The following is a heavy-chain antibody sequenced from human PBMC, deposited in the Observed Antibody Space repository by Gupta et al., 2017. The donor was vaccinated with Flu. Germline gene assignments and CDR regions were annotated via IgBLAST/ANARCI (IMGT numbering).Heavy chain of an antibody. V-gene: IGHV4-39*01. J-gene: IGHJ5*02. Sequence: QLQLQESGPGLVKPSETLSLTCTVSGGSISSSSYYWGWIRQPPGKGLEWIGSIYYSGSTYYNPSLKSRVTISVDTSKNQFSLKLSSVTAADTAVYYCARSRIFGVVPSDPWGQGTLVTVSS. CDR3: ARSRIFGVVPSDP. CDR2: IYYSGST. CDR1: GGSISSSSYY. D-gene: IGHD3-3*01.